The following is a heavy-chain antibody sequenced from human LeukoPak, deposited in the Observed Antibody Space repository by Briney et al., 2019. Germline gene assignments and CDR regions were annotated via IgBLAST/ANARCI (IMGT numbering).Heavy chain of an antibody. CDR3: ARRDGVRGVIAWAAVDY. CDR1: GGSISSGSYY. V-gene: IGHV4-61*02. Sequence: SQTLSLTCTVSGGSISSGSYYWSWIRQPAGKGLEWIGRIYTSGSTNYNPSLKSRVTISVDTSKNQFSLKLSSVTAADTAVYYCARRDGVRGVIAWAAVDYWGQGIVVTVSS. D-gene: IGHD3-10*01. J-gene: IGHJ4*02. CDR2: IYTSGST.